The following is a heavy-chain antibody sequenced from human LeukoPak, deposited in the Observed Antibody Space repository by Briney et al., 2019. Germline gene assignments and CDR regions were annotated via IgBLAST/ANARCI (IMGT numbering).Heavy chain of an antibody. Sequence: PGESLKISCKGSGYSFTSYWIGWVRQMPGKGLEWTGIIYPGDSDTRYSPSFQGQVTISADKSISTAYLQWSSLKASDTAMYYCARQGGYNPTYYYYYMDVWGKGTTVTVSS. CDR2: IYPGDSDT. J-gene: IGHJ6*03. CDR3: ARQGGYNPTYYYYYMDV. V-gene: IGHV5-51*01. CDR1: GYSFTSYW. D-gene: IGHD5-24*01.